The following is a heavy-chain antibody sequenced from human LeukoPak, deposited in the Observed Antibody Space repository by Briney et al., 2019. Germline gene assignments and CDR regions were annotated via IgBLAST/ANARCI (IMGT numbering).Heavy chain of an antibody. CDR1: GFTFSNYE. CDR2: ISSSGDTI. CDR3: ARVLPYFDY. V-gene: IGHV3-48*03. Sequence: GGSLRLSCAASGFTFSNYEMNWVRQAPGKGLEWVSYISSSGDTIYYADSVKGRFTISRDNAKNSLYLQMNSLRTEDTAVYYCARVLPYFDYWGQGTLVTVSS. J-gene: IGHJ4*02.